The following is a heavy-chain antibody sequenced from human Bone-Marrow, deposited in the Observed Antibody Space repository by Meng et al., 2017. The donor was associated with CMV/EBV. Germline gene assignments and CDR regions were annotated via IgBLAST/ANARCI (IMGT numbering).Heavy chain of an antibody. J-gene: IGHJ5*02. CDR2: INHSGST. Sequence: SETLSLTCAVYGGSFSGYYWSWIRQPPGKGLEWIGEINHSGSTNYNPSLKSRVTISVDTSKNQFSLKLSSVTAADTAVYYCASSGLLYDILTGYYNVFPWGQGTLVTVSS. CDR3: ASSGLLYDILTGYYNVFP. D-gene: IGHD3-9*01. V-gene: IGHV4-34*01. CDR1: GGSFSGYY.